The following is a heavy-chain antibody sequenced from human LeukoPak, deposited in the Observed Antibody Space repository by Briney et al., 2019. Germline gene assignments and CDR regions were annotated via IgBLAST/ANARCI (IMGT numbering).Heavy chain of an antibody. CDR3: ARFARYYYYMDV. J-gene: IGHJ6*03. CDR2: IYYSGST. CDR1: DVSISIYY. V-gene: IGHV4-59*01. D-gene: IGHD1-14*01. Sequence: PSETLSLTCTVSDVSISIYYWSWIRQPPGKGLEWIGYIYYSGSTNYNPSLKSRVTMSVDTSKNQFSLKLSSVTAAGTAVYYCARFARYYYYMDVWGKGTTVTVSS.